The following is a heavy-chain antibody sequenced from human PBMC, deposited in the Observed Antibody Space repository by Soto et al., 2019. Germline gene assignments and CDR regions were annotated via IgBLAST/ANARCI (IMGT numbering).Heavy chain of an antibody. CDR3: ARDWEFGGVLRFDP. D-gene: IGHD3-16*01. CDR2: MNPNSGNT. Sequence: ASVKVSCKAAGYTLTSYDINWVRQATGQGLEWMGWMNPNSGNTGYAQKFQGRVTMTRNTSISTAYMELSSLRAEDTAVYYCARDWEFGGVLRFDPWGQGTLVTVSS. V-gene: IGHV1-8*01. J-gene: IGHJ5*02. CDR1: GYTLTSYD.